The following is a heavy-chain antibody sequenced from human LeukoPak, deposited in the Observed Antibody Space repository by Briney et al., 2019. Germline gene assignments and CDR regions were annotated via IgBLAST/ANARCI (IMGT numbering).Heavy chain of an antibody. Sequence: SETPSLTCTVSGGSISSSSYYWGWIRQPPGKGLEWIGSIYYSGSTYYNPSLKSRVTISVDTSKNQFSLKLSSVTAADTAVYYCARGYSGSHDYWGQGTLVTVSS. CDR1: GGSISSSSYY. CDR2: IYYSGST. V-gene: IGHV4-39*01. D-gene: IGHD1-26*01. CDR3: ARGYSGSHDY. J-gene: IGHJ4*02.